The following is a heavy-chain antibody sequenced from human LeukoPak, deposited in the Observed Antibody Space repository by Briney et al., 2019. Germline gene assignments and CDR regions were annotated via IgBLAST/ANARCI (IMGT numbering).Heavy chain of an antibody. CDR3: AGDKTITILGVVTRYWYFDL. CDR1: GYTFTGYY. V-gene: IGHV1-2*02. D-gene: IGHD3-3*01. J-gene: IGHJ2*01. Sequence: ASVKVSCKASGYTFTGYYMHWVRQAPGQGLEWMGWINPNSGGTNYAQKFQGRVTMTRDTSISTAYMELSRLRSDDTAVYYCAGDKTITILGVVTRYWYFDLWGRGTLVTVSS. CDR2: INPNSGGT.